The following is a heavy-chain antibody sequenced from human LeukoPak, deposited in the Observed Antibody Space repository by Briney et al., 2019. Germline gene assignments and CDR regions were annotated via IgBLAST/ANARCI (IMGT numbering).Heavy chain of an antibody. Sequence: GASVKVSCKASGYTFTGYYMHWVRQAPGQGLEWMGWINPNSGGTNYAQKFQGRVTMTRDTSISAAYMELSRLRSDDTAVYHCARDSRDNLGGQFDPWGQGTLVTVSS. D-gene: IGHD3-16*01. V-gene: IGHV1-2*02. J-gene: IGHJ5*02. CDR3: ARDSRDNLGGQFDP. CDR2: INPNSGGT. CDR1: GYTFTGYY.